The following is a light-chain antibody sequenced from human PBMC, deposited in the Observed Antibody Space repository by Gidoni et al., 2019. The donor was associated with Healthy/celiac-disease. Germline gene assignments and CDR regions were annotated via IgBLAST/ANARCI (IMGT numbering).Light chain of an antibody. V-gene: IGKV4-1*01. Sequence: DIVMSQSPDSLAVSLGERATINCKSSQSVLYSSNNKNYLAWYQQKPGQPPKLLIYCASTRASGVPARFSGSGSGTVFTLTISSLQAEDVAFYYCQQYYSTSWTFGQGTKVAIQ. CDR3: QQYYSTSWT. CDR1: QSVLYSSNNKNY. CDR2: CAS. J-gene: IGKJ1*01.